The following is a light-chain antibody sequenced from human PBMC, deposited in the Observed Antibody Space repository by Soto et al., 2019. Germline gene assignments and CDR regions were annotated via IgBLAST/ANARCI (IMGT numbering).Light chain of an antibody. CDR1: QSISNS. CDR2: TTS. Sequence: DIQMTQSPSSLSASVGDRVTITCRASQSISNSLNWYQQKPGKAPDLLIYTTSSLQSGVPSRFSGSGSGTDVTLTISSLQPEDFATYYCQQSHSTPPTFGGGTNVEIK. V-gene: IGKV1-39*01. J-gene: IGKJ4*01. CDR3: QQSHSTPPT.